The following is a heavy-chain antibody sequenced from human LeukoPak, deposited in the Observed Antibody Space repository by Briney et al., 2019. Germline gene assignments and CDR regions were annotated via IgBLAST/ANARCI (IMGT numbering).Heavy chain of an antibody. V-gene: IGHV3-23*01. CDR2: IGGSGGST. CDR1: GFTFSSYA. D-gene: IGHD2-2*01. J-gene: IGHJ4*02. Sequence: QAGGSLRLSCAASGFTFSSYAMSWVRQAPGKGLEWVSAIGGSGGSTYYADSVKGRFTISRDNSKNTLYLQMNSLRAEDTAVYYCAKGGAQFMPSFARLDYWGQGTLVTVSS. CDR3: AKGGAQFMPSFARLDY.